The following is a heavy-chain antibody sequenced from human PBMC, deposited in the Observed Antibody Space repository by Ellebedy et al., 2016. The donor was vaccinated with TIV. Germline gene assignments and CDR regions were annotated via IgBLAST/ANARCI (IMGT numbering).Heavy chain of an antibody. Sequence: GESLKISCKGSGYSFMNYWISWVRQMPGKGLEWMARIDPRDSYTDYSPSFQGHVTMSVDKSISTAYLQWSSLKASDTAIYYSARQRVSDYWGQGTLVTVSS. D-gene: IGHD2-8*01. CDR3: ARQRVSDY. V-gene: IGHV5-10-1*01. J-gene: IGHJ4*02. CDR1: GYSFMNYW. CDR2: IDPRDSYT.